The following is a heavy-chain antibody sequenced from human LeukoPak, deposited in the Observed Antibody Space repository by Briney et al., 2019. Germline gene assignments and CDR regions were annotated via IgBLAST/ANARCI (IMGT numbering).Heavy chain of an antibody. CDR3: AKGYFDWLLSEYYFDY. J-gene: IGHJ4*02. Sequence: SGTLSLTCAVYGGSFSGYYWSWIRQPPGKGLEWIGEINHSGSTNYNPSLKSRVTISVDTSKNQFSLKLSSVTAADTAVYYCAKGYFDWLLSEYYFDYWGQGTLVTVSS. CDR1: GGSFSGYY. V-gene: IGHV4-34*01. CDR2: INHSGST. D-gene: IGHD3-9*01.